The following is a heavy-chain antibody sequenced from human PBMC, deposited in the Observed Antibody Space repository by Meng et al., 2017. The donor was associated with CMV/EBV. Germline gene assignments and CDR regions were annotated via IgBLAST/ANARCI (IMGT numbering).Heavy chain of an antibody. Sequence: GESLKISCAASGFTFSSYWMSWVRQAPGKGLEWVANIKQDGSEKYYVDSVKGRFTISRDNAKNSLYLQINSLRAEDTAVYYCARDRYYDFWSGYYSDYYYGMDVWGQGTTVTVSS. CDR3: ARDRYYDFWSGYYSDYYYGMDV. CDR1: GFTFSSYW. J-gene: IGHJ6*02. V-gene: IGHV3-7*01. CDR2: IKQDGSEK. D-gene: IGHD3-3*01.